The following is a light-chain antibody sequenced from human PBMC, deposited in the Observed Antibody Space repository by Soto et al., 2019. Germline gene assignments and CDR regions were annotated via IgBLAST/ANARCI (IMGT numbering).Light chain of an antibody. CDR2: DDS. CDR1: NIGSKS. J-gene: IGLJ3*02. V-gene: IGLV3-21*02. Sequence: SYELTQPPSVSVAPGQTARITCGGNNIGSKSVHWYQQKPGQAPVLVVYDDSGRPSGIPERFSGYNSGNTATLTITRVEAGDEADFFCQVWDSSSDRWVFGGGTKLTVL. CDR3: QVWDSSSDRWV.